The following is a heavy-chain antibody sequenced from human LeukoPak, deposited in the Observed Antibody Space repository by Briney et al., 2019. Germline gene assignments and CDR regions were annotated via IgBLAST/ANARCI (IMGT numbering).Heavy chain of an antibody. J-gene: IGHJ4*02. V-gene: IGHV4-59*12. CDR1: GGSISSYY. CDR2: IYYSGST. Sequence: SETLSLTCTVSGGSISSYYWSWIRQPPGKGLEWIGYIYYSGSTNYNPSLKSRVTISVDTSKNQFSLKLSSVTAADTAVYYCARVYCSSTSCYGDYFDYWGQGTLVTVSS. D-gene: IGHD2-2*01. CDR3: ARVYCSSTSCYGDYFDY.